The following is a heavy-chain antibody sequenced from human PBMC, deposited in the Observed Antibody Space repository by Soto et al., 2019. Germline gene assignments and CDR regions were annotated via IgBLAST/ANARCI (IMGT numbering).Heavy chain of an antibody. Sequence: GGSLRLSCAASGFTFTSSAMSWVRQPPGKGLLWFSGISGHVGSTNYADSVKGRFTISRDKSKNPLYLQMNSLRAEDTAVYYCASSRYYDILTGYSIDAFDIWGQGTMVTVSS. V-gene: IGHV3-23*01. J-gene: IGHJ3*02. D-gene: IGHD3-9*01. CDR3: ASSRYYDILTGYSIDAFDI. CDR1: GFTFTSSA. CDR2: ISGHVGST.